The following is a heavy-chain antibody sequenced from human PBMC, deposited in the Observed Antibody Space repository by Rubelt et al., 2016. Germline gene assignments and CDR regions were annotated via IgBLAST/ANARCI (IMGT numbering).Heavy chain of an antibody. J-gene: IGHJ4*02. CDR2: IRTYNGDT. Sequence: QLVQSGAEVKKPGDSVKVSCKASGYTFVNYGISWVRQAPGQGLEWMGWIRTYNGDTTYAQKIQRRVAMTADASTSKAYMELRGQGSDDTAVYYCARDRSSSDYWGQGTLVTVSS. D-gene: IGHD6-6*01. CDR1: GYTFVNYG. V-gene: IGHV1-18*01. CDR3: ARDRSSSDY.